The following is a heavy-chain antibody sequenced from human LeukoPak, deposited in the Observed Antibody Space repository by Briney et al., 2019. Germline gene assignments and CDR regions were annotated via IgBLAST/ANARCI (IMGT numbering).Heavy chain of an antibody. CDR2: INPDGSST. CDR1: GFTFSSHW. V-gene: IGHV3-74*01. Sequence: TGGSLRLSCAASGFTFSSHWMHWVRQAPGKGLVWVSRINPDGSSTTYADSVKGRFTISRDNAKNTLYLQMNSLRAEDTAVYFCARDGPPNYWGQGTLVTVSS. J-gene: IGHJ4*02. CDR3: ARDGPPNY.